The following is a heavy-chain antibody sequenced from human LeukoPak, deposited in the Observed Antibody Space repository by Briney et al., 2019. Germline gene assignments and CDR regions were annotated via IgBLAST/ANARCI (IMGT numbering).Heavy chain of an antibody. CDR2: VYSGGDT. V-gene: IGHV3-66*01. D-gene: IGHD2/OR15-2a*01. CDR3: ARDPPAVLLDTYG. J-gene: IGHJ4*02. CDR1: GFSVTSNY. Sequence: GGSLRLSCTASGFSVTSNYINWVRQAPGKGLEWVSLVYSGGDTYYADSVKGRFTISRDNSKNMVYLQMNRLSAEDTALYYCARDPPAVLLDTYGWGQGTLVTVSS.